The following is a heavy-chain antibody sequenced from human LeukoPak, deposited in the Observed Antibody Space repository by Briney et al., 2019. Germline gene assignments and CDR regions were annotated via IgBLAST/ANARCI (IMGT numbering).Heavy chain of an antibody. D-gene: IGHD3-10*01. V-gene: IGHV3-11*01. CDR2: ISSSGSTI. CDR3: ARGTITMVRGVIHRYFDL. Sequence: PGGSLRLSCAASGFTFSDYYMSWIRQAPGKGLEWVSYISSSGSTIYYADSVKGRFTISRDNAKNSLYLQMNSLRAEDTAVYYCARGTITMVRGVIHRYFDLWGRGTLVTVSS. J-gene: IGHJ2*01. CDR1: GFTFSDYY.